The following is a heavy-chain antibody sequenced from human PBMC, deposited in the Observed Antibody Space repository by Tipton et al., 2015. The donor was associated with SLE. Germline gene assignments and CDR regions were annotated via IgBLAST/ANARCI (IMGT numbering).Heavy chain of an antibody. CDR2: INHSGST. Sequence: TLSLTCAVYGGSFSGYYWSWIRQPPGKGLEWIGEINHSGSTNSNPSLKSRVTISVDTSKNQFSLKLSSVTAADTAVYYCARAYSSLGAEYFQHWGQGTLVTVSS. J-gene: IGHJ1*01. CDR3: ARAYSSLGAEYFQH. CDR1: GGSFSGYY. V-gene: IGHV4-34*01. D-gene: IGHD6-6*01.